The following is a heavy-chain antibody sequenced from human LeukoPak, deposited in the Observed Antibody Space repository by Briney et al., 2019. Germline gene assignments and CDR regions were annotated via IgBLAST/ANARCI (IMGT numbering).Heavy chain of an antibody. V-gene: IGHV4-59*01. Sequence: TSETLPLTCTVSGGSISSYYWSWIRQPPGKGLEWIGYIYYSGSTNYNPSLKSRVTISVDTSKNQFSLKLSSVTAADTAVYYCARGGSNTYYDFWSGYTLVHYFDYWGQGTLVTVSS. D-gene: IGHD3-3*01. J-gene: IGHJ4*02. CDR3: ARGGSNTYYDFWSGYTLVHYFDY. CDR2: IYYSGST. CDR1: GGSISSYY.